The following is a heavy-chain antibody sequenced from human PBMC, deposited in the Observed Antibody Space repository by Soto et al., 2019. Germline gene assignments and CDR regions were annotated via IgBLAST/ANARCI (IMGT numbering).Heavy chain of an antibody. CDR3: ARARQYYDCEFDP. D-gene: IGHD3-22*01. Sequence: SETLSLTCTVSDDSIRSSSYYWGWIRQPPGKGLQWIGSIYYRGNTYYSPSLKSRVTISVDTSKNQFSLKLSSVTAADTAVYYGARARQYYDCEFDPWGQGNLVTFSS. CDR1: DDSIRSSSYY. V-gene: IGHV4-39*07. J-gene: IGHJ5*02. CDR2: IYYRGNT.